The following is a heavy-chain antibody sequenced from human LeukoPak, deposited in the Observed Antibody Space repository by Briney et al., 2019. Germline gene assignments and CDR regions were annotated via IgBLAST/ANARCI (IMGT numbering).Heavy chain of an antibody. Sequence: SETLSLTCAVSGGSISSSNWWSWVRQPPGKGLEWIGEIYHSGNTNYNPSLKSRVTMSVDMSKNQFSLKLSSVAAADTAVYFCARIYDFWSNSIYYFDYWGQGALVTVSS. CDR2: IYHSGNT. J-gene: IGHJ4*02. CDR3: ARIYDFWSNSIYYFDY. D-gene: IGHD3-3*01. V-gene: IGHV4-4*02. CDR1: GGSISSSNW.